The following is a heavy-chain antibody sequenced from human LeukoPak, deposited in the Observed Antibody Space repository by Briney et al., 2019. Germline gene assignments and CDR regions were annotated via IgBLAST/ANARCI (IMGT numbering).Heavy chain of an antibody. CDR1: GDSVSSCDYY. CDR3: ARVREATIAPFFDY. D-gene: IGHD6-13*01. J-gene: IGHJ4*02. Sequence: SDTLSLTCTVSGDSVSSCDYYWTWLRQHPGKGLEWIGCIYYSGSTYYHLSLKSRVIISAATTKNHFFLKLSPVTAAYTAVYYCARVREATIAPFFDYWGQGILVTVSS. CDR2: IYYSGST. V-gene: IGHV4-31*03.